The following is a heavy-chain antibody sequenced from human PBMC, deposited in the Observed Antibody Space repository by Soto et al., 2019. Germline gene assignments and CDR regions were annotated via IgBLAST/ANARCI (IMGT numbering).Heavy chain of an antibody. CDR2: IHHDGST. CDR1: GGSISSTTW. J-gene: IGHJ5*01. V-gene: IGHV4-4*02. D-gene: IGHD3-16*01. CDR3: VRLIGNSWLDS. Sequence: ASETLSLTCAVSGGSISSTTWWSWVRQPPGKGLEWIGEIHHDGSTNYNPSLKSRVIISVDTSNNQLSLQLNSVTPDDTAVYYCVRLIGNSWLDSWGQGTLVTV.